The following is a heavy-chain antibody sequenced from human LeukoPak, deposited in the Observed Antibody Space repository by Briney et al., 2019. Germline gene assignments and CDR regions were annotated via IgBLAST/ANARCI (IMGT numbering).Heavy chain of an antibody. J-gene: IGHJ4*02. V-gene: IGHV3-30-3*01. CDR2: ISYDGSNK. CDR1: GFTFSSYA. Sequence: PGGSLRLSCAASGFTFSSYAMHWVRQAPGKGLEWVAVISYDGSNKYYADSVKGRFTICRDNSKNTLYLQMNSLRAEDTAVYYCARDKSSGSYPLYYFDYWGQGTLVTVSS. D-gene: IGHD1-26*01. CDR3: ARDKSSGSYPLYYFDY.